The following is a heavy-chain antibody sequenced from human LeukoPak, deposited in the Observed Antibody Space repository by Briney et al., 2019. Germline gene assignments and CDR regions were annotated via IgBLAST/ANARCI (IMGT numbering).Heavy chain of an antibody. Sequence: SETLSLTCTVSSGSISTSNYYWGWVRQPPGKALEWIGNIFYSGSTYYSPSLKSRVTISLDTSRNQFSLKLNSVTAADTAVYYCASHSGGYAYWGQGTLVTVSS. J-gene: IGHJ4*02. D-gene: IGHD5-12*01. CDR2: IFYSGST. V-gene: IGHV4-39*07. CDR3: ASHSGGYAY. CDR1: SGSISTSNYY.